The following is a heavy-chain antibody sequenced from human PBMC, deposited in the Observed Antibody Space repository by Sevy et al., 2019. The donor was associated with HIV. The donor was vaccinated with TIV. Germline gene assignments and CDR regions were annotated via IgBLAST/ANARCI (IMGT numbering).Heavy chain of an antibody. J-gene: IGHJ4*02. Sequence: SETLSLTCIVSGDSISSSSYYWGWIRQPPGKGLEWIASISYSGNTYYNPSLKSRTTMPIDTSKNQFFLTLNSVTAPDAAVYYCARSNPYYDFWSGYMTSGYFDFWGPGTLVTVSS. CDR2: ISYSGNT. D-gene: IGHD3-3*01. CDR1: GDSISSSSYY. CDR3: ARSNPYYDFWSGYMTSGYFDF. V-gene: IGHV4-39*01.